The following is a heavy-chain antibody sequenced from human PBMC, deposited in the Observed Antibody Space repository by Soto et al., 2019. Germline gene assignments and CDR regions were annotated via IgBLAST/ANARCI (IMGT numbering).Heavy chain of an antibody. D-gene: IGHD3-16*01. J-gene: IGHJ4*02. CDR3: AGGKAKYYFDY. CDR2: VYYAGST. V-gene: IGHV4-39*02. CDR1: GGSISTDSHY. Sequence: PSETLSLTCTVSGGSISTDSHYWGWIRQPPGKGLEWIGSVYYAGSTYKNPSLHSRVTISVDTSKNHFSLRDDDTSVYYCAGGKAKYYFDYWGQGSLVTVSS.